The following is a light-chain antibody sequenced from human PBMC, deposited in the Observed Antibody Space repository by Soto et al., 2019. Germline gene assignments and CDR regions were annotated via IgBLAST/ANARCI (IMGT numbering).Light chain of an antibody. CDR3: QHYGSSLWT. Sequence: DIVLTQSPGTLSLSPGERATLFCRASQSVGSTYLAWYQQKPGVAPRLLIYGVSSRVTGIPDRFSGSGSGTDFTLTISRLELEDYAVYYCQHYGSSLWTFGQGTKVDIK. V-gene: IGKV3-20*01. CDR2: GVS. J-gene: IGKJ1*01. CDR1: QSVGSTY.